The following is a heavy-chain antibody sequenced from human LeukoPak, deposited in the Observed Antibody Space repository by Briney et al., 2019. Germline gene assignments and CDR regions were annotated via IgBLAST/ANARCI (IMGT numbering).Heavy chain of an antibody. CDR3: ARYNWNTWFDP. D-gene: IGHD1-1*01. J-gene: IGHJ5*02. CDR1: GDSLSNDRYY. CDR2: IRYSGHT. Sequence: SETLSLTCTVSGDSLSNDRYYWTWIRQSPGKGLEWIAYIRYSGHTNYNPSLDTRVTISLDASKNQLSLRLYSVTAADTAMYYCARYNWNTWFDPWGQGALVTVSS. V-gene: IGHV4-61*01.